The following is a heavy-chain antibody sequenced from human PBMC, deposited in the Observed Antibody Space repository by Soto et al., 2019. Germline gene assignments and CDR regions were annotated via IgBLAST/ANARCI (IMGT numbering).Heavy chain of an antibody. D-gene: IGHD6-19*01. J-gene: IGHJ6*02. Sequence: SLRLSCAASGFTFSSYAMHWVRQAPGKGLEWVAVISYDGSNKYYADSVKGRFAISRDNSKNTLYLQMNSLRAEDTAVYYCARAYSSGWYGMDVWGQGTTVTVSS. CDR2: ISYDGSNK. V-gene: IGHV3-30*09. CDR1: GFTFSSYA. CDR3: ARAYSSGWYGMDV.